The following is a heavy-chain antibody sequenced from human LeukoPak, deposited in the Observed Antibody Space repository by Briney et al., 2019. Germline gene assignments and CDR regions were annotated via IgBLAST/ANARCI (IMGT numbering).Heavy chain of an antibody. Sequence: SETLSLICTVSGGSHRSYYWIWIRQAPGKGLEWMGFISYSAYTSYTPSLKSRVAISVDTSKSQFSLRLTSMTAADTAIYYCARGRNDNGGMFFDSWAQGTLVTVST. D-gene: IGHD4-23*01. CDR2: ISYSAYT. CDR3: ARGRNDNGGMFFDS. CDR1: GGSHRSYY. V-gene: IGHV4-59*01. J-gene: IGHJ4*02.